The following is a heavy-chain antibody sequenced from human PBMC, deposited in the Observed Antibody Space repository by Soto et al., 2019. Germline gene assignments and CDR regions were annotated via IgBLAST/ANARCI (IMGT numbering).Heavy chain of an antibody. CDR1: GGTSSSYA. V-gene: IGHV1-69*13. CDR3: ARVSGDFWSGYQYYYYGVDV. CDR2: IIPIFGTA. D-gene: IGHD3-3*01. Sequence: SVKVSCKASGGTSSSYAISWVRQAPGQGLEWMGGIIPIFGTANYAQKFQGRVTITADESTSTAYMELSSLRSEDTAVYYCARVSGDFWSGYQYYYYGVDVWGQGTTVTVSS. J-gene: IGHJ6*02.